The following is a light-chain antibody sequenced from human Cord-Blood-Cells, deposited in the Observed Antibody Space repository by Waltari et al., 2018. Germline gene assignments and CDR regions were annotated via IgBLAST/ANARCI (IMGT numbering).Light chain of an antibody. V-gene: IGLV2-14*01. CDR2: EGS. CDR3: SSYTSSSTL. J-gene: IGLJ3*02. Sequence: QSALTHPASASGSPGPSITISCPGTSSSVGGDNYDPWYQQHPRTAPQLIIYEGSNRPSGVSNRFSGSNSGNTASLTISGLQAEDEADYYCSSYTSSSTLFGGGTKLTVL. CDR1: SSSVGGDNY.